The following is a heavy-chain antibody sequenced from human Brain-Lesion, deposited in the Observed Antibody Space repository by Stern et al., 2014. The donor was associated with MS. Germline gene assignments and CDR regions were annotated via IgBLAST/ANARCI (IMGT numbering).Heavy chain of an antibody. CDR1: GFTFSNYW. D-gene: IGHD3-10*01. CDR2: VNNDGRRT. CDR3: ARGERWFDS. J-gene: IGHJ5*01. Sequence: VQLVESGGGLVQPGGSLRLSCAASGFTFSNYWMHWVRQAPGQGLVGGWRVNNDGRRTSYAASVKGRFTMSRDNAKNTLYLQMNSLRVEDTAIYYCARGERWFDSWGQGTLVTVSS. V-gene: IGHV3-74*02.